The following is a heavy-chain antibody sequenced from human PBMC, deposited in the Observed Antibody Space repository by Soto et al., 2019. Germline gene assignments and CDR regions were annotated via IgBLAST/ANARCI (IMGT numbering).Heavy chain of an antibody. V-gene: IGHV1-2*02. Sequence: HEHLVQSGAEVKRPGASLKVSCKASGYSFTGYYIHWVRQAPGQGLEWMGWINPDSGATNYAQNFEGRVTVTSDTSISTASTALTSLTSGHTSVYSCGRGDYGTGGYPFPYFDSWGQGTLVIVSS. J-gene: IGHJ4*02. CDR2: INPDSGAT. CDR1: GYSFTGYY. CDR3: GRGDYGTGGYPFPYFDS. D-gene: IGHD2-8*02.